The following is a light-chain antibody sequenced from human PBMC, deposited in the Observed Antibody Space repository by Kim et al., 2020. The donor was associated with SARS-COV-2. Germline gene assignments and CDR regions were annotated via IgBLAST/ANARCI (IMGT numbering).Light chain of an antibody. V-gene: IGKV1-5*03. CDR1: RSVSRW. CDR2: RAT. J-gene: IGKJ2*01. CDR3: QQYNSYIDYP. Sequence: DIQMTQSPSTLSASVGDRVTITCRASRSVSRWLAWYQQKAGKAPTLLIYRATTLFSGVPSRFSGSGSGTEFTLTITSLQPEDFATYYCQQYNSYIDYPFGQGTKVDIK.